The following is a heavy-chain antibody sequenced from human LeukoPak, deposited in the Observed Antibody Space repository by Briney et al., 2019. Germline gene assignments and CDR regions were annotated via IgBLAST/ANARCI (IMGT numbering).Heavy chain of an antibody. CDR2: IKQDGSEK. J-gene: IGHJ4*02. D-gene: IGHD1-26*01. Sequence: GGSLRLSCAASGFTFSSFWMSWVRRAPGKGLEWVASIKQDGSEKYYVDSVKGRFTISRNNAKNSVYLQMNSLTAEDTAVYYCARDKDSGGATGSIFDYWGQGALDTVSS. CDR3: ARDKDSGGATGSIFDY. V-gene: IGHV3-7*03. CDR1: GFTFSSFW.